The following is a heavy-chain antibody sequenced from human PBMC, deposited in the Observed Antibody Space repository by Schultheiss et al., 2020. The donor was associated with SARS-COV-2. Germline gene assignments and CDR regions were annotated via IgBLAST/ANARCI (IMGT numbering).Heavy chain of an antibody. J-gene: IGHJ6*03. V-gene: IGHV3-73*01. CDR3: ARDQGHYDSRGYYYDYYMDV. Sequence: GESLKISCAASGFTFSTCSMNWVRQAPGKGLEWVGHIRSKANSYATAYGASVKGRFTISRDDSKNTAYLQMNSLKTEDTAVYYCARDQGHYDSRGYYYDYYMDVWGKGTTVTVSS. D-gene: IGHD3-22*01. CDR1: GFTFSTCS. CDR2: IRSKANSYAT.